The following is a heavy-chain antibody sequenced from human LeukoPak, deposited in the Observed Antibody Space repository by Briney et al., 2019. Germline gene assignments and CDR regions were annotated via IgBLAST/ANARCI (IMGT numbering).Heavy chain of an antibody. Sequence: SETLSLTCNVSGASMSSNYWSWIRQPPGKGLEWIGYIYHSGNTNYSPSLESRVTMSVDESKNQFSLRVHLVSAADTAVYYCASTRRAAVAGRFDSWGQGTLVTVSS. CDR2: IYHSGNT. J-gene: IGHJ4*02. CDR3: ASTRRAAVAGRFDS. CDR1: GASMSSNY. V-gene: IGHV4-4*09. D-gene: IGHD6-19*01.